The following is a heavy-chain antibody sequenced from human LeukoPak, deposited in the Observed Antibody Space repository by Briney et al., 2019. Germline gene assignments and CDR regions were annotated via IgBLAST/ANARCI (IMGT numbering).Heavy chain of an antibody. D-gene: IGHD3-22*01. Sequence: GGSLRLSCADSGYTFTSYTMCWVRQAPGKGLERVAVKTYDGSNKYYADSVKSPFTTSRDKSKNTLYLQINSLRAEDTAVYYCARDINNSSGYTIDYWGQGTLATVSS. J-gene: IGHJ4*02. V-gene: IGHV3-30*04. CDR1: GYTFTSYT. CDR2: KTYDGSNK. CDR3: ARDINNSSGYTIDY.